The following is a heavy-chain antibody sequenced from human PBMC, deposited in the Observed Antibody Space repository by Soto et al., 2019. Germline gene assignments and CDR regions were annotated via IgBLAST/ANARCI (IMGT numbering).Heavy chain of an antibody. V-gene: IGHV4-34*01. Sequence: QVQLQQWGAGLLKPSETLSLTCAVFGGSFSGYYWSWIRQPPGKGLEWIGEINHSGSTNYNPSLKSRVTISVDTSKNQFSLKLSSVTAADTAVYYCARGGRWLPWLDYWGQGTLVTVSS. CDR1: GGSFSGYY. CDR3: ARGGRWLPWLDY. D-gene: IGHD5-12*01. CDR2: INHSGST. J-gene: IGHJ4*02.